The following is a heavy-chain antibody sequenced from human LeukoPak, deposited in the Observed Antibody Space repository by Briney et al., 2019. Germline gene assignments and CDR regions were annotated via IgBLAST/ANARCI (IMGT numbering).Heavy chain of an antibody. CDR2: INHSGST. V-gene: IGHV4-34*01. CDR1: GGSVSGYY. D-gene: IGHD6-19*01. CDR3: ARGMDGSGWSMRVELFDY. Sequence: SETLSLTCDVYGGSVSGYYWSWIRQPPGKGLEWIGEINHSGSTNYNPSLKSRVTISVDTSKNQFSLKLSSVTAADTAVYYCARGMDGSGWSMRVELFDYWGQGTLVTVSS. J-gene: IGHJ4*02.